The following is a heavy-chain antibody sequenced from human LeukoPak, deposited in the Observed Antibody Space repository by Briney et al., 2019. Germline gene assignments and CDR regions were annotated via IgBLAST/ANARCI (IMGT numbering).Heavy chain of an antibody. CDR3: ARHRNYYGSKYYFDY. CDR1: GASISGYW. Sequence: SETLSLTCDVSGASISGYWWSWIRQPAGKGLEWIGRMYTDGDTNYNPALKSRVTVSVDTSKNQFSLKLSSVTAADTAVYYCARHRNYYGSKYYFDYWGQGTLVTVSS. D-gene: IGHD3-10*01. V-gene: IGHV4-4*07. CDR2: MYTDGDT. J-gene: IGHJ4*02.